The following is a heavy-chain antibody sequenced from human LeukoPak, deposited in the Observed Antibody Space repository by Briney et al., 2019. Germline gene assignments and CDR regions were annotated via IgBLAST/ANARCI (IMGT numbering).Heavy chain of an antibody. CDR3: ARHRFGELLHFDL. V-gene: IGHV4-39*01. J-gene: IGHJ2*01. D-gene: IGHD3-10*01. CDR1: GGSISSSSYY. Sequence: SETLSLTCTVSGGSISSSSYYWGWIRQPPGRGLEWIGGIYYSGSTYYNPSLKSRVTISVDTSKNQFSLKLSSVTAADTAVYYCARHRFGELLHFDLWGRGTLVTVSS. CDR2: IYYSGST.